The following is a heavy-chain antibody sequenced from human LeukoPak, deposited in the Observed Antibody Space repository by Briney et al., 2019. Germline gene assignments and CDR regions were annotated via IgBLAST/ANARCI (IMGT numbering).Heavy chain of an antibody. D-gene: IGHD3-10*01. J-gene: IGHJ5*02. CDR1: GASVSSGGSS. Sequence: SSETLSLTCAVTGASVSSGGSSWAWIRQPPGKGLEWIGYIYHIVNTFYNPSLQSRVTISVDRAKNQVSLRLTSVTAADTAVYYCARDSYGLGSNYFDPWGQGTQVTASS. CDR2: IYHIVNT. CDR3: ARDSYGLGSNYFDP. V-gene: IGHV4-30-2*01.